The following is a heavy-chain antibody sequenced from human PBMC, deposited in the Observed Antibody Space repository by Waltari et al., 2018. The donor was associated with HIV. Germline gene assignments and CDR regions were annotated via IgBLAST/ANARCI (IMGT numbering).Heavy chain of an antibody. CDR1: GYTFSSHD. CDR2: MNPNSGNT. D-gene: IGHD6-19*01. CDR3: ARGIEVAGTEFQH. J-gene: IGHJ1*01. V-gene: IGHV1-8*01. Sequence: QVQLVQSGAAVKKPGASVKVSCKASGYTFSSHDINWVRQATGQGLEWMGWMNPNSGNTGYAQKFQGRVGMTRNTSISTAYMEMSSLRSEDTAVYYCARGIEVAGTEFQHWGQGTLVTVSS.